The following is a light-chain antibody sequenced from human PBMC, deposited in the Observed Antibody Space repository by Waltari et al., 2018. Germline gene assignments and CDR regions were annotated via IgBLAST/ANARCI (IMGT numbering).Light chain of an antibody. CDR2: ENT. CDR3: GTWDSSRGGAV. Sequence: QSVLTQPPSVSAAPGQRVTISCSGGSSNIGNNYVSWYRQFPGTAPKLLIYENTERPSGIPGRFSGSKSGTSATLDITGLQAGDEADYYCGTWDSSRGGAVFGGGTHLTVL. J-gene: IGLJ7*01. V-gene: IGLV1-51*02. CDR1: SSNIGNNY.